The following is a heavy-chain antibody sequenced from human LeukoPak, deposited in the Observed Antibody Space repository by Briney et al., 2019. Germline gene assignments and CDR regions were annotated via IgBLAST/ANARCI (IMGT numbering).Heavy chain of an antibody. CDR3: ARDPAGYDYVWGSYRYLAY. Sequence: ASVKVSCKASGYTFTGYYMHWVRQAPGQGLEWMGWINPNSGGTNYAQKFQGRVTMTRDTSISTAYMELSRLRSDDTAVYYCARDPAGYDYVWGSYRYLAYWGQGTLVTVSS. D-gene: IGHD3-16*02. V-gene: IGHV1-2*02. CDR2: INPNSGGT. J-gene: IGHJ4*02. CDR1: GYTFTGYY.